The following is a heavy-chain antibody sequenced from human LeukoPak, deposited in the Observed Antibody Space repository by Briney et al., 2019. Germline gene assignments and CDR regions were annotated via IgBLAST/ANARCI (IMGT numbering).Heavy chain of an antibody. Sequence: GGSLRLSCAVSGFTFSSYAMSWVRQAPGKGLEWVSAISGSGGSTYYADSVKGRFTISRDNSKNTLYLQMNSLRAEDTAVYYCAKDQEYYDSSGLYDYWGQGTLVTVSS. J-gene: IGHJ4*02. V-gene: IGHV3-23*01. CDR3: AKDQEYYDSSGLYDY. CDR1: GFTFSSYA. D-gene: IGHD3-22*01. CDR2: ISGSGGST.